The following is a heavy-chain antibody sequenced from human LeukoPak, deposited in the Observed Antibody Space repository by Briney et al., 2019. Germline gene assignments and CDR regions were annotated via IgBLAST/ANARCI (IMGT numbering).Heavy chain of an antibody. Sequence: PGGSLRLSCTASGLIFSSHWMHWIRQAPGKGLAWVSHISDDGRSTNYADSVKGRFTISRDNAKNTLYLQMNGLRAEDTAVYYCARPGTTGYCNYWGQGTLVTVSS. D-gene: IGHD3-9*01. J-gene: IGHJ4*02. CDR2: ISDDGRST. V-gene: IGHV3-74*01. CDR1: GLIFSSHW. CDR3: ARPGTTGYCNY.